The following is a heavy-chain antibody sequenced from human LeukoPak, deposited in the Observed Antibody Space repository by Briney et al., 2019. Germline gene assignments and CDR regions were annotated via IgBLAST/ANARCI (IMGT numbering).Heavy chain of an antibody. D-gene: IGHD6-13*01. CDR2: ISSNGRDT. Sequence: PGGSLRLSCSASEFTFGTYAMLWVRQAPGEGLEYVSAISSNGRDTYYAAYVRGRFSISRVNSNSTLYLQMSSLRPEDTAMYYCARLAAAGDSDFWGQGALVAVSS. V-gene: IGHV3-64D*08. J-gene: IGHJ4*02. CDR3: ARLAAAGDSDF. CDR1: EFTFGTYA.